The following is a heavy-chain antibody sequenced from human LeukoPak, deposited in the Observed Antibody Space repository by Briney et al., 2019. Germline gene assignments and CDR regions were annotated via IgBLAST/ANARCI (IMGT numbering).Heavy chain of an antibody. CDR2: VYASGSRGST. V-gene: IGHV4-61*02. D-gene: IGHD2-15*01. CDR1: GDSISSGNYY. J-gene: IGHJ4*02. CDR3: ARNVVTRTHPSR. Sequence: SETLSLTCTVAGDSISSGNYYLSWIRQPAGKGLEWIGRVYASGSRGSTDYNPSLKSRVTISVDTSKKQFFLKLSSVTAADTAVYYCARNVVTRTHPSRWGQGTLVTVSS.